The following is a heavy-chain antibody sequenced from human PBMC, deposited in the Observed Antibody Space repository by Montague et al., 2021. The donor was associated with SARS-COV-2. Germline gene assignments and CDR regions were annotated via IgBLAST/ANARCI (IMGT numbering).Heavy chain of an antibody. CDR2: ISGSSSGTAK. D-gene: IGHD3-9*01. Sequence: SLRLSCAASGFNFSIYEMNWVRQAPGMGLEWLSYISGSSSGTAKYYADSVKGRFTISSDDATKSLYLQMDSLRVEDTAVYYCARDFFPNVLTGYRLRPYLFDVWGQGTMVTVSS. CDR3: ARDFFPNVLTGYRLRPYLFDV. J-gene: IGHJ3*01. V-gene: IGHV3-48*03. CDR1: GFNFSIYE.